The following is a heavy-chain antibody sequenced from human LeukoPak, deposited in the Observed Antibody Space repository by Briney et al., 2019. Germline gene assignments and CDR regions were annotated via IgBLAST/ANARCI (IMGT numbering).Heavy chain of an antibody. CDR1: GFIFSSYW. CDR2: IKQDGSEK. V-gene: IGHV3-7*01. D-gene: IGHD2-8*01. Sequence: GGSLRLSCAASGFIFSSYWMSWVRQAPGKGLEWVANIKQDGSEKNYVDSVKGRFTISRDNAKSSLFLQMNDLRAEDTAVYYCAKGGRGNGEVYWGQGTLVTVSS. CDR3: AKGGRGNGEVY. J-gene: IGHJ4*02.